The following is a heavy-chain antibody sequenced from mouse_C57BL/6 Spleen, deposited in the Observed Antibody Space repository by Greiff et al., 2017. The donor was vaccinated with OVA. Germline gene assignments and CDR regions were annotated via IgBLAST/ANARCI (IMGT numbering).Heavy chain of an antibody. CDR3: AREGLGEGYFDY. Sequence: QVQLKQPGAELVKPGASVKMSCKASGYTFTSYWITWVKQRPGQGLEWIGDIYPGSGSTNYNEKFKSKATLTVDTSSSTAYMQLSSLTSEDSAVYYCAREGLGEGYFDYWGQGTTLTVSS. CDR2: IYPGSGST. V-gene: IGHV1-55*01. CDR1: GYTFTSYW. D-gene: IGHD3-3*01. J-gene: IGHJ2*01.